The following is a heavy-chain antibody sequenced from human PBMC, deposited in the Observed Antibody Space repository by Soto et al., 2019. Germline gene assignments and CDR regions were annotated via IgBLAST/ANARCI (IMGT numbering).Heavy chain of an antibody. CDR1: GGSISSSSYY. CDR2: VYYSGST. CDR3: ARPLPKQEDWLQSGAFDI. J-gene: IGHJ3*02. Sequence: SETLSLTCTVSGGSISSSSYYWGWIRQPPGKGLEWIGSVYYSGSTYYNPSLKSRVTISVDTSKNQFSLKLSSVTAADTAVYYCARPLPKQEDWLQSGAFDIWGQGTMVTVSS. D-gene: IGHD5-12*01. V-gene: IGHV4-39*01.